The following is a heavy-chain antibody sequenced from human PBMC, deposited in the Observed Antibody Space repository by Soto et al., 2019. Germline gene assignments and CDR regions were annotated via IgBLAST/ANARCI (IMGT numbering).Heavy chain of an antibody. J-gene: IGHJ6*02. Sequence: SETLSLTCTVSGGSISSGDYYWSWIRQPPGKGLEWIGYIYYSGSTYYNPSLKSRVTISVDTSKNQFSLKLSSVTAADTAVYYCARDRGRGIATLDVWGQGTTVTVSS. D-gene: IGHD3-10*01. V-gene: IGHV4-30-4*01. CDR1: GGSISSGDYY. CDR2: IYYSGST. CDR3: ARDRGRGIATLDV.